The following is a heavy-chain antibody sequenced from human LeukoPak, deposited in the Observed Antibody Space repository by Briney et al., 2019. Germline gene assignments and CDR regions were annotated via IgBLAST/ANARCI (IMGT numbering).Heavy chain of an antibody. D-gene: IGHD2-15*01. CDR2: ISGSGGST. CDR1: GYTFSSYA. J-gene: IGHJ4*01. CDR3: AKGNIVVVVAASGEYDY. V-gene: IGHV3-23*01. Sequence: GGSLRLSCAASGYTFSSYAMSWVRQAPGKGLEWVSAISGSGGSTYYADSVQGRFTISRDNSKNTLYLQMNSLRAEDTAVYYCAKGNIVVVVAASGEYDYWGHGNLGTVSS.